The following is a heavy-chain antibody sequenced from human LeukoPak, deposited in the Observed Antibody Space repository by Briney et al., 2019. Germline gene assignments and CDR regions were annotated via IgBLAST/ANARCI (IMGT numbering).Heavy chain of an antibody. D-gene: IGHD3-22*01. Sequence: SVKVSCKASGGTFSSYAISWVRQAPGQELEWMGGIIPIFGTANYAQKFQGRVTITTDESTSTAYMELSSLRSEDTAVYYCARARSQYYYDSSGYDAFDIWGQGTMVTVSS. CDR2: IIPIFGTA. J-gene: IGHJ3*02. V-gene: IGHV1-69*05. CDR1: GGTFSSYA. CDR3: ARARSQYYYDSSGYDAFDI.